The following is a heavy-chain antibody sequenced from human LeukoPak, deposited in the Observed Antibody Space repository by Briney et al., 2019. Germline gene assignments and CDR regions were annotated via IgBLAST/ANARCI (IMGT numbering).Heavy chain of an antibody. V-gene: IGHV1-69*13. J-gene: IGHJ4*02. CDR1: GYTFTSYA. Sequence: SVKVSCTASGYTFTSYAISWVRQAPGQGLEWMGGIIPIFGTANYAQKFQGRVTITADESTSTAYMELSSLRSEDTAVYYCAREDTAMVADYWGQGTLVTVSS. CDR3: AREDTAMVADY. CDR2: IIPIFGTA. D-gene: IGHD5-18*01.